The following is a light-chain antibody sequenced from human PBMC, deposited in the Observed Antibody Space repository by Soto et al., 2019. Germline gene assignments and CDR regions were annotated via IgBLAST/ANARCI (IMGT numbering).Light chain of an antibody. Sequence: IVFTQSPGTLSLSPGERATLSCRASQSVSSSYLAWYQQQPDQAPRLLIYAASNGATGIPARFSGSASATDFPLTISRLEHEDSAVYYCQQRASWVTFGQGTRLEI. CDR1: QSVSSSY. CDR3: QQRASWVT. J-gene: IGKJ5*01. CDR2: AAS. V-gene: IGKV3-11*01.